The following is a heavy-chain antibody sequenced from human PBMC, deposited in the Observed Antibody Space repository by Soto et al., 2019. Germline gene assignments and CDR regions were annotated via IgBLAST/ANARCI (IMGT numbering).Heavy chain of an antibody. CDR1: GFTFSSYA. V-gene: IGHV3-23*01. CDR2: ISGSGGST. Sequence: GGSLRLSCAASGFTFSSYAMSWVRQAPGKGLEWVSAISGSGGSTYYADSVKGRFTISRDNSKNTLYLQMNSLRAEDTAVYYCAKDTPKAAAGMYYFDYWGQGTLGTVSS. CDR3: AKDTPKAAAGMYYFDY. J-gene: IGHJ4*02. D-gene: IGHD6-13*01.